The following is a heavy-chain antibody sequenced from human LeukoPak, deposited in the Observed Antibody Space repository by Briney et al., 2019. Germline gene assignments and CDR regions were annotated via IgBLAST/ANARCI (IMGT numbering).Heavy chain of an antibody. D-gene: IGHD1-26*01. CDR3: AKRIIQWELLTKSDYFDC. V-gene: IGHV3-30*02. CDR2: IRYDGSNK. J-gene: IGHJ4*02. Sequence: GGSLRLSCAASGFIFNTYVMHWVRQAPGKGLEWLAFIRYDGSNKNYADSVKGRFTISRDNTKNSLYLQMNSLRAEDTAVYYCAKRIIQWELLTKSDYFDCWGQGTLVTVSS. CDR1: GFIFNTYV.